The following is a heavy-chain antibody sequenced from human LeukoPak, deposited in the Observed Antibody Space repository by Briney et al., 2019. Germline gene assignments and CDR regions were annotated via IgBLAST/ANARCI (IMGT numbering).Heavy chain of an antibody. CDR1: GFSFSNYA. D-gene: IGHD5-18*01. V-gene: IGHV3-23*01. CDR2: ISTTSGST. Sequence: PGGSLRLSCAASGFSFSNYAMSWVRQAPGQGLEWVSAISTTSGSTFYADSVKGRFTISRDNSKNTLYLQMHSLRAEDTAVYYCAKGGYSYGRTYFDYWGQGTLVTVSS. J-gene: IGHJ4*02. CDR3: AKGGYSYGRTYFDY.